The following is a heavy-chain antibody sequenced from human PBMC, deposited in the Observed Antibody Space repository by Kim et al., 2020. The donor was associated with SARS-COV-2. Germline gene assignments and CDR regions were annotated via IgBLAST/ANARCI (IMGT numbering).Heavy chain of an antibody. J-gene: IGHJ5*02. CDR1: GGTFSSYA. D-gene: IGHD5-12*01. CDR2: IIPIFGTA. CDR3: ARVDGYSGYEIGDWFDP. Sequence: SVKVSCKASGGTFSSYAISWVRQAPGQGLEWMGGIIPIFGTANYAQKFQGRVTITADESTSTAYMELSSLRSEDTAVYYCARVDGYSGYEIGDWFDPWGQGTLVTVSS. V-gene: IGHV1-69*13.